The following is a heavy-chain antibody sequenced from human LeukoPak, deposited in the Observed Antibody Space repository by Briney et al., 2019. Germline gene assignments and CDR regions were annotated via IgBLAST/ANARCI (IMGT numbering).Heavy chain of an antibody. Sequence: ASVKVSCKASGYTFTGYYMHWVRQAPGQGLEWMGWINPNSGGTNYAQKFQGRVTMTRDTSISTAYMELSRLRSDDTAVYYCARDFGVIVAGYMDAWGKGTTVTVSS. D-gene: IGHD2/OR15-2a*01. CDR1: GYTFTGYY. CDR2: INPNSGGT. J-gene: IGHJ6*03. CDR3: ARDFGVIVAGYMDA. V-gene: IGHV1-2*02.